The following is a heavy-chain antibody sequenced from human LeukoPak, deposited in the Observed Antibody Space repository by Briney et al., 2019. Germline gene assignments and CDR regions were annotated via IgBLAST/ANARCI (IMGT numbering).Heavy chain of an antibody. CDR1: EYTFTDYS. V-gene: IGHV1-2*06. J-gene: IGHJ4*02. Sequence: ASVKVSCKASEYTFTDYSMHWVRQAPGQGLEWMGRINPKGGGSNSAQKFQGRVTMTRDTSISTAYMELSRLTPDDTAVYYCARGGNWNDFGVWGQGTLVTVSS. CDR3: ARGGNWNDFGV. CDR2: INPKGGGS. D-gene: IGHD1-20*01.